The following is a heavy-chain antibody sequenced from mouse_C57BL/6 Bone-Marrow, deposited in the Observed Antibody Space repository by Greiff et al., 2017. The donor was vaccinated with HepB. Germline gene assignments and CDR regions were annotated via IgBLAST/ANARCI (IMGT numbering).Heavy chain of an antibody. J-gene: IGHJ4*01. CDR3: AIFSHYYGSSYYAMDY. V-gene: IGHV1-74*01. CDR1: GYTFTSYW. D-gene: IGHD1-1*01. CDR2: IHPSDSDT. Sequence: QVHVKQPGAELVKPGASVKVSCKASGYTFTSYWMHWVKQRPGQGLEWIGRIHPSDSDTNYNQKFKGKATLTVDKSSSTAYMQLSSLTSEDSAVYYCAIFSHYYGSSYYAMDYWGQGTSVTVSS.